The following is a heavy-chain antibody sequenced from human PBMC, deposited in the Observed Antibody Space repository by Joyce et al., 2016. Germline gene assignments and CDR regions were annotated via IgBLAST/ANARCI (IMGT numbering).Heavy chain of an antibody. D-gene: IGHD1-26*01. CDR3: ASPSVGPHAFDI. CDR2: IYHSGGA. Sequence: QVQLQESGPGLVKPSETLSLTCTVSGDSNSFYYWAWIRQPPGKGLECIVYIYHSGGANYNPSLKSRVTISIDTSKNQFSLKLNSVTAADTAVYYCASPSVGPHAFDIWGRGTMVIVSS. J-gene: IGHJ3*02. CDR1: GDSNSFYY. V-gene: IGHV4-59*01.